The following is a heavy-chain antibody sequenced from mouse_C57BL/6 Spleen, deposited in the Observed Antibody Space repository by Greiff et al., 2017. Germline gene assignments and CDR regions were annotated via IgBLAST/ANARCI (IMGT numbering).Heavy chain of an antibody. CDR1: GYTFTSYW. D-gene: IGHD3-2*02. V-gene: IGHV1-55*01. J-gene: IGHJ4*01. CDR2: ISPGSGST. Sequence: VQLQQPGAELVKPGASVKMSCKASGYTFTSYWITWVKQRPGQGLEWIGDISPGSGSTNYNEKFKSKATLTVDTSSSTAYMQLSSLTSEDSAVYYCARRGRTAQATYAMDYWGQGTSVTVSS. CDR3: ARRGRTAQATYAMDY.